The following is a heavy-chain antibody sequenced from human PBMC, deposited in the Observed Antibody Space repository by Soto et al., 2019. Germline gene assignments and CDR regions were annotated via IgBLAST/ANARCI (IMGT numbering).Heavy chain of an antibody. V-gene: IGHV4-34*01. CDR1: GGSFSGYY. Sequence: SETLSLTCAVYGGSFSGYYWSWIRQPPGKGLEWIGEINHSGSTNYNPSLKSRVTISVDTSKNQFSLKLSSVTAADTAVYYCARCGYSYGFDYWGQGTLVTVSS. CDR3: ARCGYSYGFDY. D-gene: IGHD5-18*01. CDR2: INHSGST. J-gene: IGHJ4*02.